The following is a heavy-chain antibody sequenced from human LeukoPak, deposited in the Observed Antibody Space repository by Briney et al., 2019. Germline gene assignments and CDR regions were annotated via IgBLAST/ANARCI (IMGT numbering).Heavy chain of an antibody. CDR2: INPNSGGT. J-gene: IGHJ5*01. Sequence: ASVKVSCKASGYTFSDYYMHWVRQAPGQGLEWIGWINPNSGGTKYAQKFQGGVTMTRDTSIGTAYIEVSRLRPDDTAVYYCMREVGSINWYAYWGQGTLVTVSS. CDR1: GYTFSDYY. CDR3: MREVGSINWYAY. D-gene: IGHD6-13*01. V-gene: IGHV1-2*02.